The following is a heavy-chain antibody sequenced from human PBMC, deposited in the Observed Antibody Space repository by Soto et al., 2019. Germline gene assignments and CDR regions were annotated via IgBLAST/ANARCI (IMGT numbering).Heavy chain of an antibody. CDR1: GFTFSSYS. CDR2: ISSSNSYI. J-gene: IGHJ4*02. V-gene: IGHV3-21*01. D-gene: IGHD1-1*01. CDR3: ARVSAGATMANFDY. Sequence: GGSLRLSCAVSGFTFSSYSMNWVRQAPGKGLEWVSCISSSNSYIYYADSVKGRFTISRDNAKNSLYLQMNSLRAEDTAVYYWARVSAGATMANFDYWCKATLVTVPS.